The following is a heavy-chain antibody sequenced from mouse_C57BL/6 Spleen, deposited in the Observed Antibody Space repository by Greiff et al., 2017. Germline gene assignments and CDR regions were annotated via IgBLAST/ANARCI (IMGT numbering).Heavy chain of an antibody. CDR2: IDPEDGET. J-gene: IGHJ4*01. V-gene: IGHV14-2*01. CDR3: ARSVNYGGDY. D-gene: IGHD1-1*01. CDR1: GFNITDYY. Sequence: EVKLQESGAELVKPGASVKLSCTASGFNITDYYMHWVKQRTEQGLEWIGRIDPEDGETKYAPKFQGKATITADTSSNTAYLQLSSLTSEDTAVYCGARSVNYGGDYWGQGTSVTVAS.